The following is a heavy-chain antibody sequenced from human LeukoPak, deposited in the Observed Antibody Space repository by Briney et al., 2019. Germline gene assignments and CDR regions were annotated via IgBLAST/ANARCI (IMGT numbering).Heavy chain of an antibody. CDR2: ISWNSGSI. Sequence: GRSLRLSCAASGFTFDDYAMHWVRQAPGKGLEWVSCISWNSGSIGYADSVKGRFTISRDNAKNSLYLQMNSLRAEDTALYYCAKEPRIVGATSFDYWGQGTLVTVSS. J-gene: IGHJ4*02. V-gene: IGHV3-9*01. CDR1: GFTFDDYA. CDR3: AKEPRIVGATSFDY. D-gene: IGHD1-26*01.